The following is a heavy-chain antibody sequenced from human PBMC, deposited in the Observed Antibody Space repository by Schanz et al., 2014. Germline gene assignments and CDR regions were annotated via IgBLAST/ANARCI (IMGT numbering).Heavy chain of an antibody. CDR1: GFTVNTNY. V-gene: IGHV3-53*01. D-gene: IGHD5-12*01. CDR2: MYINSGST. J-gene: IGHJ3*01. CDR3: ARDGGRDGYNLAFDV. Sequence: EVQLVESGGGLIQPGGSLRLSCAVSGFTVNTNYMSWVRQAPGKGLEWISSMYINSGSTQYADSVKGRFIISRDSSKKTLFLQKNSVRDEDTAVYFCARDGGRDGYNLAFDVWGQGTLVTVSS.